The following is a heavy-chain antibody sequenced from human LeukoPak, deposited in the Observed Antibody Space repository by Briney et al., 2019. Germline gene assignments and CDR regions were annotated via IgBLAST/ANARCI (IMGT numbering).Heavy chain of an antibody. Sequence: SETLSLTCTVSGGSISSYYWSWIRLPPGKGLEWIGYIYYTGTTYYNPSLKSRVTISLDTSKHQFSLKLRSVTAADTAVYYCARAGYSYGTGYYFDYWGQGALVTVSS. V-gene: IGHV4-59*01. CDR2: IYYTGTT. CDR1: GGSISSYY. CDR3: ARAGYSYGTGYYFDY. D-gene: IGHD5-18*01. J-gene: IGHJ4*02.